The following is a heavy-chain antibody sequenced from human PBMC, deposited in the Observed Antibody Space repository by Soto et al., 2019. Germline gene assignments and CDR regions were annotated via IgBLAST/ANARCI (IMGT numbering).Heavy chain of an antibody. CDR3: ARDRCTNGVCYAPSDY. CDR2: ISSSGRST. D-gene: IGHD2-8*01. CDR1: GVTFSDYY. J-gene: IGHJ4*01. Sequence: GGSLSLSCAASGVTFSDYYMSWIRQAPGKGLECVSYISSSGRSTYYANSVKGRFTISRDNSKNTLYLQMDSLRAEDMAVYYCARDRCTNGVCYAPSDYWGHGTLVTVSS. V-gene: IGHV3-64*01.